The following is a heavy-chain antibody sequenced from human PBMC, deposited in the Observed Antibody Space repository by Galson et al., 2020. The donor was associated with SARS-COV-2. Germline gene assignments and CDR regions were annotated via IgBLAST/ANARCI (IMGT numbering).Heavy chain of an antibody. CDR3: ARDKYSSSWRGGYYYYYGMDV. CDR1: GFTFNSYA. J-gene: IGHJ6*02. CDR2: ISYDGSNK. Sequence: GSLRLSCAASGFTFNSYAIHWVRQAPGKGLEWVAVISYDGSNKNYAASVKGRFTISRDNSKNTLYLQMNSLRAEDTAVYYCARDKYSSSWRGGYYYYYGMDVWGQGTTVTVSS. D-gene: IGHD6-13*01. V-gene: IGHV3-30*04.